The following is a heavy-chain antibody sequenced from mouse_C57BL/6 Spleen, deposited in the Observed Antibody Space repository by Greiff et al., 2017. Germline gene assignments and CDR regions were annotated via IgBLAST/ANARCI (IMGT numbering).Heavy chain of an antibody. J-gene: IGHJ3*01. CDR1: GYSITSGYD. CDR2: ISYSGST. CDR3: ARDRGNWFAD. D-gene: IGHD2-1*01. V-gene: IGHV3-1*01. Sequence: QLQQSGPGMVKPSQSLSLTCTVTGYSITSGYDWHWIRHFPGNKLEWMGYISYSGSTNYNPSLKSRISITHDTSKNHFFLKLNSVTTEDTATYYCARDRGNWFADWGQGTLVTVSA.